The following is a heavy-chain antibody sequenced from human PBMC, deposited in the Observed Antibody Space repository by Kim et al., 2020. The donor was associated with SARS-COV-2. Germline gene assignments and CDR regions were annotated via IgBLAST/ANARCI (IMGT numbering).Heavy chain of an antibody. CDR3: ARLGDCSSTSCYEVADY. D-gene: IGHD2-2*01. Sequence: GGSLRLSCAASGFTFSSYGMHWVRQAPGKGLEWVAVIWYDGSNKYYADSVKGRFTISRDNSKNTLYLQMNSLRAEDTAVYYCARLGDCSSTSCYEVADYWREAALVTVSS. CDR2: IWYDGSNK. CDR1: GFTFSSYG. V-gene: IGHV3-33*01. J-gene: IGHJ4*02.